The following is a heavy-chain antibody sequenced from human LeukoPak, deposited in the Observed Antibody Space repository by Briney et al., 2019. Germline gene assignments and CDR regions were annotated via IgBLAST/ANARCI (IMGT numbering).Heavy chain of an antibody. CDR1: GYTLTELS. V-gene: IGHV1-24*01. D-gene: IGHD2-2*01. J-gene: IGHJ4*02. Sequence: GASVKVSCKVSGYTLTELSMHWVRQAPGKGLEWMGGSDPEDGETIYAQKFQGRVTMTEDTSTDTAYMELSSLRSEDTAVYYCATDRQLSGQFDYWGQGTLVTVSS. CDR2: SDPEDGET. CDR3: ATDRQLSGQFDY.